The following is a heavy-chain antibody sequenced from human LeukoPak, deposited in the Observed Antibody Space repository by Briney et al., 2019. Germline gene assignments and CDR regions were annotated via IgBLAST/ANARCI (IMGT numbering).Heavy chain of an antibody. CDR2: IGTAGDT. V-gene: IGHV3-13*01. CDR3: ARAGGYDWGYYYYMDV. Sequence: GGSLRLSCAASGFTFSSYAMSWVRQAPGKGLEWVSAIGTAGDTYYPGSVKGRFTISRENAKNSLYLQMNSLRAGDTAVYYCARAGGYDWGYYYYMDVWGKGTTVTVSS. J-gene: IGHJ6*03. D-gene: IGHD5-12*01. CDR1: GFTFSSYA.